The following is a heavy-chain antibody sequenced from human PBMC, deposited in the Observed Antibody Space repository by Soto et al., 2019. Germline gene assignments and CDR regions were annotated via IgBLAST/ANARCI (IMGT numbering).Heavy chain of an antibody. D-gene: IGHD3-22*01. CDR1: GGSISSSNW. J-gene: IGHJ4*02. Sequence: LSLTCAVSGGSISSSNWWSWVRQPPGKGLEWIGEIYHSGSTNYNPSLKSRVTISVDKSKNQFSLKLSSVTAADTAVYYCASAVGKYCYDSSGYYGYYFDYWGQGTLVTVSS. CDR3: ASAVGKYCYDSSGYYGYYFDY. V-gene: IGHV4-4*02. CDR2: IYHSGST.